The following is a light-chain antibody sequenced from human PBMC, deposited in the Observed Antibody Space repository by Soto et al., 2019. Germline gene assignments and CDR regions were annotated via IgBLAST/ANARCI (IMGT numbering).Light chain of an antibody. CDR1: QSVSSSF. CDR3: QQYHTWPIT. CDR2: GAS. Sequence: EIVLTQSPGTLSLSPGERATLSCRASQSVSSSFLAWYQQKPGQAPRLLISGASSRATGIPDRFSGSGSGTDFTLTSSSLQSEDCAIYYCQQYHTWPITFGGGTKV. J-gene: IGKJ4*01. V-gene: IGKV3-20*01.